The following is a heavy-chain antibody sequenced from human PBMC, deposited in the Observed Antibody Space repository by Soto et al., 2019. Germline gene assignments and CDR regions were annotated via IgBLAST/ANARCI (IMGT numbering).Heavy chain of an antibody. V-gene: IGHV3-66*01. CDR3: ASEGYGGNSGIDY. CDR2: IYSGGST. CDR1: GFTVSSNY. J-gene: IGHJ4*02. D-gene: IGHD4-17*01. Sequence: EVQLVESGGGLVQPGGSLRLSCAASGFTVSSNYRSWVRQAPGKGLEWVSVIYSGGSTYYADSVKGRFTISRDNSMNTLYLQMNSLRAEYTAVYYCASEGYGGNSGIDYCGQGTLVTVSS.